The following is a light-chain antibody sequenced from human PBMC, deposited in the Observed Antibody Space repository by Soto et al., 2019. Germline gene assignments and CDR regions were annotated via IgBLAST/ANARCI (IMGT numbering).Light chain of an antibody. CDR3: HQIHITSSDT. Sequence: DIQMTQSPSSLSAAVGDRVTITCRASQNIWNYLNWYQQRPGKTPYLLVYAASNLRGGVPSRFCGSGSGTVFSLTINSLLPDDVATYYCHQIHITSSDTFGEGTRVDIK. CDR2: AAS. J-gene: IGKJ2*01. V-gene: IGKV1-39*01. CDR1: QNIWNY.